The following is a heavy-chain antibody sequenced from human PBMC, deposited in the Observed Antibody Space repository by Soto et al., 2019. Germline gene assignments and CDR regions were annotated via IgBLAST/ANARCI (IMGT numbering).Heavy chain of an antibody. V-gene: IGHV4-4*07. J-gene: IGHJ3*01. CDR1: DDSISSSY. Sequence: QVQLQESGPRLVKPSETLSLTCSVSDDSISSSYWSFIRQFAGRGLEWIGRVHTSGDRKDSPSLKRRGALSVDATNKLVSLKLTSVTAADAAVYFCAREREDSYYDDSGETYYVGAFDVWGPGTMVSVSS. D-gene: IGHD3-22*01. CDR2: VHTSGDR. CDR3: AREREDSYYDDSGETYYVGAFDV.